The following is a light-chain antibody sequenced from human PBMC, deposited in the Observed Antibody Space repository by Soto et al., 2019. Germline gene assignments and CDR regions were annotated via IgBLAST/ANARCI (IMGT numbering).Light chain of an antibody. V-gene: IGLV2-14*03. CDR2: DVN. J-gene: IGLJ2*01. CDR3: CSYSVTDTIVV. Sequence: QSVLAQPASVSGSPGQSITISCTGTSSDVGAYYYVSWYQQHPGKAPRPMIYDVNKRPSGASARFSGSKSGNTASLTISGLQAEDEADYYCCSYSVTDTIVVFGGGTKLTVL. CDR1: SSDVGAYYY.